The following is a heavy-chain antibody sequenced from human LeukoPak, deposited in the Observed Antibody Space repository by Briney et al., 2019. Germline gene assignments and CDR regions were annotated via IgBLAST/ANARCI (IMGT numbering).Heavy chain of an antibody. Sequence: GGSLRLSCAASGFSLITYWMSWVRRAPGKGLKWVANMSPDGSENWYVDSVKDRFTISRDNAKSSLYLQMTSRRGEDTAVYYCARDPPSGQVVNDFWGQGTLVTVSS. J-gene: IGHJ4*02. CDR1: GFSLITYW. D-gene: IGHD6-6*01. CDR3: ARDPPSGQVVNDF. V-gene: IGHV3-7*01. CDR2: MSPDGSEN.